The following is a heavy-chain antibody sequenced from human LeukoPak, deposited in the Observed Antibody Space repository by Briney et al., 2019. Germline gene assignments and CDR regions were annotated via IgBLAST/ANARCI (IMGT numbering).Heavy chain of an antibody. Sequence: PGGSLRLSCAASGFTFDDYAMHWVRQVPGKGLEWVSLISWDGGSTYYADSVKGRFTISRDNSKNSLYLQMNSLRAEDTALYYCAKDTENSGYSYGYIDYWGQGTLVTVSS. CDR1: GFTFDDYA. CDR3: AKDTENSGYSYGYIDY. J-gene: IGHJ4*02. CDR2: ISWDGGST. V-gene: IGHV3-43D*03. D-gene: IGHD5-18*01.